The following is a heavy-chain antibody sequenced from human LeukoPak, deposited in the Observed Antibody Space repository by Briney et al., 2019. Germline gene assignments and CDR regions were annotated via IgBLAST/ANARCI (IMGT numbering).Heavy chain of an antibody. CDR3: ARHAGGISATGTRPFDY. D-gene: IGHD6-13*01. V-gene: IGHV4-34*01. Sequence: SETLSLTCAVYGGSFSGYYWSWIRQPPGKGLEWIGEINHSGSTNYNPSLKSRVTMSVDTSKNQFSLKLSPVTAADTAVYYCARHAGGISATGTRPFDYWGQGTLVTVSS. CDR1: GGSFSGYY. J-gene: IGHJ4*02. CDR2: INHSGST.